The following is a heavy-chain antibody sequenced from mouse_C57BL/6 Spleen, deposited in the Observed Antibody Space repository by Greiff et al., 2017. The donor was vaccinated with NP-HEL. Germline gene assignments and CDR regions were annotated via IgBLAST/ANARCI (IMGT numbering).Heavy chain of an antibody. V-gene: IGHV1-82*01. CDR2: IYPGDGDT. Sequence: VQLQQSGPELVQPGASLKISCKASGYAFTSSWMNWVNQRPGKGLEWIGRIYPGDGDTNYNGKFKGKATLTADKSSSPAYRQLSSLTTEDSAFYICAGFTTVVPYYAMDSWAQGTSVIVSS. J-gene: IGHJ4*01. D-gene: IGHD1-1*01. CDR3: AGFTTVVPYYAMDS. CDR1: GYAFTSSW.